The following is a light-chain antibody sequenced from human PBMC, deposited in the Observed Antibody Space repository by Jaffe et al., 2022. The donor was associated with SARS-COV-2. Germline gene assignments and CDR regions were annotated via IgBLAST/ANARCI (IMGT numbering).Light chain of an antibody. CDR1: QSVNSQ. V-gene: IGKV3-15*01. Sequence: EVVMTQSPATLSVSPGERATLSCRASQSVNSQLAWYQQKLGQAPRLLIYGASTRATGIPARFSGSGSGTEFTLTISSLQSEDFAVYYCHQYNNWPLTFGQGTRLEIK. J-gene: IGKJ5*01. CDR3: HQYNNWPLT. CDR2: GAS.